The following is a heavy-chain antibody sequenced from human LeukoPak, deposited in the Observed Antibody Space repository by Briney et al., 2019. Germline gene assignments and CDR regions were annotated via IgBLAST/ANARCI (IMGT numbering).Heavy chain of an antibody. D-gene: IGHD2-2*01. CDR2: ISAYNGNT. J-gene: IGHJ3*02. CDR3: ARQSQLLSLHAFDI. Sequence: GGSLRLSCAASGFTFTSYGICWVRQAPGQGLEWMGWISAYNGNTNYAQKLQGRVTMTTDTSTSTAYMDLRSLRSDDTAVYYCARQSQLLSLHAFDIWGQGTMVTVSS. V-gene: IGHV1-18*01. CDR1: GFTFTSYG.